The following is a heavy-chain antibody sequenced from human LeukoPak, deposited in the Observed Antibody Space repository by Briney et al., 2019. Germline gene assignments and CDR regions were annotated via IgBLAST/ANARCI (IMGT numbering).Heavy chain of an antibody. D-gene: IGHD1-26*01. V-gene: IGHV3-49*03. CDR1: GFTFGDYA. CDR2: IRSKAYGGTT. Sequence: GGSLRLSCTASGFTFGDYAMSWFRQAPGKGLEWVGFIRSKAYGGTTEYAASVKGRFTISRDDSKSIAYLQMNSLKTEDTAVYYCTRATVGATTSHDAFDIWGQGTMVTVSS. J-gene: IGHJ3*02. CDR3: TRATVGATTSHDAFDI.